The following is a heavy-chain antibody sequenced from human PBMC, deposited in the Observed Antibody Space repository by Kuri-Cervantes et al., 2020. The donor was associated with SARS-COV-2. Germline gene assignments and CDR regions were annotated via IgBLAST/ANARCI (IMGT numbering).Heavy chain of an antibody. D-gene: IGHD4-23*01. CDR2: IYSSGST. V-gene: IGHV3-53*01. Sequence: GESLKISCAASGFSVRSNYMSWVRQAPGKGLEWVSSIYSSGSTYYADSVKGRFTSSRENYKNTVYLQLNSPRVEDTAVYYCARSTVGFDSWGQGTLVTVSS. CDR3: ARSTVGFDS. J-gene: IGHJ4*02. CDR1: GFSVRSNY.